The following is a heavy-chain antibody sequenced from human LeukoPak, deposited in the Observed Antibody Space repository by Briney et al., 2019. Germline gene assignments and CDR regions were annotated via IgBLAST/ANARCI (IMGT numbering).Heavy chain of an antibody. J-gene: IGHJ5*02. Sequence: GGSLRLSCAASGFTFSNYWMSWVRQAPGKGLEWVSAISGSGGTTFYADSVKGRFTISRDNSKDTLYLQMNSLRAEDTAVYYCAKATHNWNPFDPWGQGTLVTVSS. CDR2: ISGSGGTT. V-gene: IGHV3-23*01. CDR3: AKATHNWNPFDP. CDR1: GFTFSNYW. D-gene: IGHD1-1*01.